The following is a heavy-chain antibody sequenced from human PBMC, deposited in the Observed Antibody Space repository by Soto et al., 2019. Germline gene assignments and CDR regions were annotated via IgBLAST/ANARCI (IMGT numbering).Heavy chain of an antibody. Sequence: SETLSLTCAVYGGSFSGYYWSWIRQPPGKGLEWIGEINHSGSTNYNPSLKSRVTISVDTSKNQFSLKLSSVTAADTAVYYCERKGIAAAGTGAYYYGMDVWVQGTTVTVTS. CDR1: GGSFSGYY. J-gene: IGHJ6*02. CDR3: ERKGIAAAGTGAYYYGMDV. V-gene: IGHV4-34*01. D-gene: IGHD6-13*01. CDR2: INHSGST.